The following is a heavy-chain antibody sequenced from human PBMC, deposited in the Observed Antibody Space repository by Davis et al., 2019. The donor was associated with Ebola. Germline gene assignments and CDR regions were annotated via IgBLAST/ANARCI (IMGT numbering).Heavy chain of an antibody. CDR1: GGSFSGYY. V-gene: IGHV4-34*01. CDR3: ARGGRWDFWSGYPYYYYSMDV. Sequence: SETLSLTCAVYGGSFSGYYWSWIRQPPGKGLEWIGEINHSGSTNYNPSLNSRVTISVDTSKNQFSLKLSSVTAADTAVYYCARGGRWDFWSGYPYYYYSMDVWGQGTTVTVSS. CDR2: INHSGST. J-gene: IGHJ6*02. D-gene: IGHD3-3*01.